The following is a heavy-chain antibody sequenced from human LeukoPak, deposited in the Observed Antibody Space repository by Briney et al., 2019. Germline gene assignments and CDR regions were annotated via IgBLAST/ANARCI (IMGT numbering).Heavy chain of an antibody. V-gene: IGHV3-23*01. D-gene: IGHD2-21*02. Sequence: GGSLRLSCAASGSTFSDYAMSWVRQAPGKGLDWVSTISSYGGSTYYADSVKGRFTISRDNSKNTLYLQMNSLRAEDTAVYFCAKDSPSVTATPHDYWGQGALVTASS. CDR3: AKDSPSVTATPHDY. J-gene: IGHJ4*02. CDR2: ISSYGGST. CDR1: GSTFSDYA.